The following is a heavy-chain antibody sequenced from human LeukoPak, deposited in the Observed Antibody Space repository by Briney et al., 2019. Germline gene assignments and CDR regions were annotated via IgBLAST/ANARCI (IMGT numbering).Heavy chain of an antibody. Sequence: GGSLRLSCAASGFTFSSYAMNWVRQAPGKGLEWVSGISGSGGSTYNADSMKGRFTISRDNSKNTLYLQMNSLRAEDTAVYYCAKVDYGDYWGQGTLVTVSS. CDR1: GFTFSSYA. CDR2: ISGSGGST. CDR3: AKVDYGDY. J-gene: IGHJ4*02. V-gene: IGHV3-23*01.